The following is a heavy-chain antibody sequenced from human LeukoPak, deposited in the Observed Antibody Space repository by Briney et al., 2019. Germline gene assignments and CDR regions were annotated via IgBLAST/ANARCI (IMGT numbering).Heavy chain of an antibody. CDR2: IYHSGST. CDR3: ARTFGQQLIDY. J-gene: IGHJ4*02. V-gene: IGHV4-30-2*01. CDR1: GGSISSGGYY. D-gene: IGHD6-13*01. Sequence: PSETLSLTCTVSGGSISSGGYYWSWIRQPPGKGLEWIGYIYHSGSTYYNPSLKSRVTISVDRSKNQFSLKLSSVTAADTAVYYCARTFGQQLIDYWGQGTLVTVSS.